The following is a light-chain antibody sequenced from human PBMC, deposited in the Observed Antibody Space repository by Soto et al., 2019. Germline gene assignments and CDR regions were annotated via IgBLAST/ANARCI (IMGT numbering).Light chain of an antibody. V-gene: IGKV3-20*01. CDR2: GAS. J-gene: IGKJ2*01. Sequence: EIVLTQSPGTLSLSPGERATLSCRASQSVSSSYLAWYQQKPGQAPRLLIYGASSRATGIPDRFSGSGSGTDFTLTISRLEPEDFAVYYCQQYGSSAVGQGTKLEIK. CDR1: QSVSSSY. CDR3: QQYGSSA.